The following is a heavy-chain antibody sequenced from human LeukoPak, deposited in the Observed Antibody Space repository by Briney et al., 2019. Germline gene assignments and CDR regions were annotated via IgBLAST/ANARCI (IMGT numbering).Heavy chain of an antibody. Sequence: SETLSLTCTVSGGSISSGSYYWSWIRQPAGKGLEWIGRIYTSGSTNYNPSLKSRVTISVDTSKNQFSLKLSSVTAADTAVYYCAASEGNYYDSSGYYSVPIDYWGQGTLVTVSS. CDR2: IYTSGST. CDR1: GGSISSGSYY. D-gene: IGHD3-22*01. J-gene: IGHJ4*02. CDR3: AASEGNYYDSSGYYSVPIDY. V-gene: IGHV4-61*02.